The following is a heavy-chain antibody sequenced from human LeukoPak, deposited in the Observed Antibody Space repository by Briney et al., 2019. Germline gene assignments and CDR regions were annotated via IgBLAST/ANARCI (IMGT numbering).Heavy chain of an antibody. CDR3: ARVRYQLAETYIDY. CDR1: GYIFSSYY. J-gene: IGHJ4*02. CDR2: INPNSGYT. D-gene: IGHD3-16*01. Sequence: ASVKVSFKASGYIFSSYYMYWVRQAPGQGLEGMGWINPNSGYTNIAQKLQGRGTLTRDTSIRTAYMELSRLRADDTAEYYCARVRYQLAETYIDYWRQGTLVSVSS. V-gene: IGHV1-2*02.